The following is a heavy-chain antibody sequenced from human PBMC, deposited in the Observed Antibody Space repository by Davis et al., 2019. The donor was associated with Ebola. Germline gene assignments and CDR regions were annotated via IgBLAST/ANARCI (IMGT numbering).Heavy chain of an antibody. CDR3: ARGRAGTVTELFDY. V-gene: IGHV3-21*01. Sequence: GGSLRLSCAASGFTFSSYSMNWVRQAPGKGLEWVSSISSSSSYIYYADSVKGRFTISRDNSKNTLYLQMNSLRAEDTAVYYCARGRAGTVTELFDYWGQRTLVTVSS. CDR1: GFTFSSYS. CDR2: ISSSSSYI. D-gene: IGHD1-20*01. J-gene: IGHJ4*02.